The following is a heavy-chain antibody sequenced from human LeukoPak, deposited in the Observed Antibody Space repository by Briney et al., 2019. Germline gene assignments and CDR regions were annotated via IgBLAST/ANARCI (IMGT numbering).Heavy chain of an antibody. CDR1: GGSISSGDYY. J-gene: IGHJ3*02. V-gene: IGHV4-30-4*08. CDR2: IYYSGST. D-gene: IGHD1-7*01. Sequence: SETLSLTCTVSGGSISSGDYYWSWIRQPPGKGLEWIGYIYYSGSTYYNPSLKSRVTISVDTSKNQFSLKLSSVTAADTAVYYCARAGWEYEAGTTHAFDIWGQGTMVTVSS. CDR3: ARAGWEYEAGTTHAFDI.